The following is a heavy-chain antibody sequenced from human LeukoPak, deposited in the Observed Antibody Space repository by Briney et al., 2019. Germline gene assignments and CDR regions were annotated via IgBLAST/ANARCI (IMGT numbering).Heavy chain of an antibody. CDR1: GGTFSSYA. D-gene: IGHD3-10*01. Sequence: SVKVSCKASGGTFSSYAISWVRQAPGQGLEWMGGIIPIFGTANYAQKFQGRVTITADESTSTAYMELSSLRSEDTAVYYCARGHYYGSGSYYPPVAYWGQGTLVTVSS. V-gene: IGHV1-69*13. J-gene: IGHJ4*02. CDR3: ARGHYYGSGSYYPPVAY. CDR2: IIPIFGTA.